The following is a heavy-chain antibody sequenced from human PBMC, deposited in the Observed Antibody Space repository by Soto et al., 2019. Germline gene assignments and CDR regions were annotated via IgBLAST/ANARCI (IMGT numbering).Heavy chain of an antibody. CDR2: IIPIFGTA. CDR3: ARDPAPGYSGSYYGDY. J-gene: IGHJ4*02. Sequence: QVQLVQSGAEVKKPGSSVKVSCKASGGTFSSYAISWVRQAPGQGLEWMGGIIPIFGTANYAQKFEGRVTITADESTSTAYMELSSLRSEDTAVYYCARDPAPGYSGSYYGDYWGQGTLVTVSS. V-gene: IGHV1-69*01. CDR1: GGTFSSYA. D-gene: IGHD1-26*01.